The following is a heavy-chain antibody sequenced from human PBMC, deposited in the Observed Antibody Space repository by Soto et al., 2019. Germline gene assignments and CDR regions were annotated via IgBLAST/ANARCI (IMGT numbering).Heavy chain of an antibody. Sequence: EVQLVESGGGLVQPGGSLRLSCAASGFTFSSYDMHWVRQATGKGLEWVSAIGTAGDTYYPGSVKGLFTISRENAKNSLFLQMNSLRAGDTAVYYCARAAEVGATTAFGYWGQGTLVTVSS. CDR2: IGTAGDT. D-gene: IGHD1-26*01. V-gene: IGHV3-13*01. CDR3: ARAAEVGATTAFGY. J-gene: IGHJ4*02. CDR1: GFTFSSYD.